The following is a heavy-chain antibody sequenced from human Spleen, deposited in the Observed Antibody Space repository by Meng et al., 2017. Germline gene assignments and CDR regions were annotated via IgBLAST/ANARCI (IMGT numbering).Heavy chain of an antibody. CDR3: ARQGYSNSYFYSYGMDV. Sequence: GESLKISCKGSGYRFTSYWIAWVRQMPGKGLEWMGIIYPGDSDTRYSPSFEGQVTISADKSINTAYLQWSSLKASDTAMYYCARQGYSNSYFYSYGMDVWGQGTMVTVSS. J-gene: IGHJ6*02. CDR1: GYRFTSYW. V-gene: IGHV5-51*01. CDR2: IYPGDSDT. D-gene: IGHD4-11*01.